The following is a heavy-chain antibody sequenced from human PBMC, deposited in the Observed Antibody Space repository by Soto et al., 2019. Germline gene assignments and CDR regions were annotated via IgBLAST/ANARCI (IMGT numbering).Heavy chain of an antibody. Sequence: GESLKISCKGSGYSFTIYWIGWVLQMPWKGLEWMGIIYPGDSDTRYSPSFQGQVTISADKSISTAYLQWSSLKASDTAMYYCARLAYCGGDCYLNWFDPWGQGTLVTVSS. CDR3: ARLAYCGGDCYLNWFDP. J-gene: IGHJ5*02. CDR2: IYPGDSDT. V-gene: IGHV5-51*01. CDR1: GYSFTIYW. D-gene: IGHD2-21*02.